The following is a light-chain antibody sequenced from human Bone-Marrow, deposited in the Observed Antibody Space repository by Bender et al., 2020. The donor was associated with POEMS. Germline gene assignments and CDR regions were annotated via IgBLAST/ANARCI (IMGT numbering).Light chain of an antibody. Sequence: QSVLTQPPSVSGAPGQTVTISCTGTSSNMGAGYGVNWYQQLPGTAPKLLIYNNENGPSGVPDRISGPKSGTAASLAISGLRAGDEADYYCQSYDISLSGWVFGGGTKLTAL. J-gene: IGLJ3*02. CDR1: SSNMGAGYG. V-gene: IGLV1-40*01. CDR2: NNE. CDR3: QSYDISLSGWV.